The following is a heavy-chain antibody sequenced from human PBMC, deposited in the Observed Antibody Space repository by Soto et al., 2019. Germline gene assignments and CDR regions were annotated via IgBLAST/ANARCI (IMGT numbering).Heavy chain of an antibody. Sequence: QVQLVQSGAEVKKPGASVKVSCKASGYTFTNYAMHWVRQAPGQRLEWMGWINAGNGNTKYSQKFQGRVTITRDTSASASYMERSSLRSEDTAVYYCARGGSLYWYFDLWGRVTLVTVSS. CDR3: ARGGSLYWYFDL. CDR2: INAGNGNT. J-gene: IGHJ2*01. CDR1: GYTFTNYA. V-gene: IGHV1-3*01. D-gene: IGHD1-26*01.